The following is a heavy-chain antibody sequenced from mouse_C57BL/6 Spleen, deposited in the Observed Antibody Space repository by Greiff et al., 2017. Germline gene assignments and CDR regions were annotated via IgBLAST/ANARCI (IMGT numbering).Heavy chain of an antibody. V-gene: IGHV1-50*01. CDR3: ARRWDYSNYDMDY. J-gene: IGHJ4*01. Sequence: QVQLQQPGAELVKPGASVKLSCKASGYTFTSYWMQWVKQRPGQGLEWIGEIDPSDSYTNYNQKFKGKATLTVDTSSSTAYMQLSSLTSEDSAVYYCARRWDYSNYDMDYWGQGTSVTVSS. CDR2: IDPSDSYT. D-gene: IGHD2-5*01. CDR1: GYTFTSYW.